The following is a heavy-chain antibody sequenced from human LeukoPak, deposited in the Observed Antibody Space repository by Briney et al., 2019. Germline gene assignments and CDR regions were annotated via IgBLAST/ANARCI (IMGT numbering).Heavy chain of an antibody. D-gene: IGHD2-21*02. Sequence: GASVKVSCKASGYTFTSYDINWVRQAPGQGIEWMGWMNPNSGNTVYAQRFKGRVTMNRNTSISTAYMELSSLRSEDTAVYYCARPLAYCGGDCYSFWGQGTLVTVSS. CDR3: ARPLAYCGGDCYSF. J-gene: IGHJ4*02. V-gene: IGHV1-8*01. CDR2: MNPNSGNT. CDR1: GYTFTSYD.